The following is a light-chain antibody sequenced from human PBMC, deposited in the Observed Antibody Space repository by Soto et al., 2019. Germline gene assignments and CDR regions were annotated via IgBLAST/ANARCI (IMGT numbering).Light chain of an antibody. CDR1: QNVGNN. V-gene: IGKV3-15*01. CDR3: QQYRNWPLT. CDR2: GAS. Sequence: EIVMTQSPATLSVSPGERATLSCRASQNVGNNLAWYRQKSGQAPRLLIYGASTRATGIPARFSGSGSGTEFTLTIDSLQSDDFAVYLCQQYRNWPLTFGGGTKVEIK. J-gene: IGKJ4*01.